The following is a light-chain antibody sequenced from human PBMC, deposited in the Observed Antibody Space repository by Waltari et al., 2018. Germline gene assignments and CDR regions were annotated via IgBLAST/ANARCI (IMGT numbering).Light chain of an antibody. V-gene: IGKV3-11*01. CDR1: QSVSSY. CDR2: DAY. CDR3: QQRSNWPPIT. Sequence: DIVLTQSPATLSLSPGERATLSCRASQSVSSYLAWYQQKPGQAPRLLIDDAYNRATGIPARFSGSGSGTDFTLTISSLEPEDFAVYYCQQRSNWPPITFGQGTRLEIK. J-gene: IGKJ5*01.